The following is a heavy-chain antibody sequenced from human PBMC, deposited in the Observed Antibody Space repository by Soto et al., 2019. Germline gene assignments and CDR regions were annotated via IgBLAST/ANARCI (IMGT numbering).Heavy chain of an antibody. Sequence: ASVKVSCKASGYTFPTYGIHWVRQAPAQRHEWIGWINAGNGNTKYSQKFQRRVTITRDTSASTAYMELSSLRSEDTAVYYCARSSGWYYVDYWGQGTRVTVSS. CDR2: INAGNGNT. CDR3: ARSSGWYYVDY. CDR1: GYTFPTYG. J-gene: IGHJ4*02. D-gene: IGHD3-22*01. V-gene: IGHV1-3*01.